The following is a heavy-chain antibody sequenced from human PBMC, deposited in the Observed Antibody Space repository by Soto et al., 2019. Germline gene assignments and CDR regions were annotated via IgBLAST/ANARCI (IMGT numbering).Heavy chain of an antibody. J-gene: IGHJ3*02. CDR3: ATERPYSGYENAFDI. D-gene: IGHD5-12*01. CDR1: GGSFSGYY. CDR2: INHSGST. Sequence: LSLTCAVYGGSFSGYYWSWIRQPPGKGLEWIGEINHSGSTNYNPSLKSRVTISVDTSKNQFSLKLSSVTAADTAVYYCATERPYSGYENAFDIWGQGTMVTVSS. V-gene: IGHV4-34*01.